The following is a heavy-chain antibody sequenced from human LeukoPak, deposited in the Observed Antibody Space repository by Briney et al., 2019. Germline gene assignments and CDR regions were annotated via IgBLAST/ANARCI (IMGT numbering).Heavy chain of an antibody. Sequence: PGGSLRLSCAVSGFTYDDYGMSWVRQAPGKGLEWVSGINWNGGNTGYADSVKGRFTISRDNAKNSLYLQMNSLRAEDTALYYCARARSWELPLDYWGQGTLVTVSS. CDR3: ARARSWELPLDY. J-gene: IGHJ4*02. CDR2: INWNGGNT. D-gene: IGHD1-26*01. CDR1: GFTYDDYG. V-gene: IGHV3-20*04.